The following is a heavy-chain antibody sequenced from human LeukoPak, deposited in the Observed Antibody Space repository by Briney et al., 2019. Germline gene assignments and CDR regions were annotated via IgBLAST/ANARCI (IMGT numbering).Heavy chain of an antibody. V-gene: IGHV3-66*01. CDR3: AKKTPGIHPFDS. D-gene: IGHD6-13*01. Sequence: GGSLRLSCAASGFTVSSKYMSWIRQAPGKGLEWVSITFREGHTNYADSVKGRFTISRDNSKNTVYLQMTGLRADDTAVYYCAKKTPGIHPFDSWGQGTLVTVSP. CDR1: GFTVSSKY. J-gene: IGHJ4*02. CDR2: TFREGHT.